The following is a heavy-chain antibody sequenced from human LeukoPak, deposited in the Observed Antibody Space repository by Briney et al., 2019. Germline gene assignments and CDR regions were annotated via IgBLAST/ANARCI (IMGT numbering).Heavy chain of an antibody. CDR2: ISAYNGNT. J-gene: IGHJ4*02. D-gene: IGHD5-18*01. V-gene: IGHV1-18*01. CDR3: ARDWRTVDTAMYFDY. Sequence: GASVKVSCKASGYTFTSYGISWVRQAPGQGLEWMGWISAYNGNTNYAQKLQGRVTMTTDTSTSTAYMELRSLRSDDTAVYYCARDWRTVDTAMYFDYWGQGTLVTVSS. CDR1: GYTFTSYG.